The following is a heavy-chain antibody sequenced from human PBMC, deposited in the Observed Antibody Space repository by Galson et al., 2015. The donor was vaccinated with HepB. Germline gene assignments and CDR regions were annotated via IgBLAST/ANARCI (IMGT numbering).Heavy chain of an antibody. V-gene: IGHV1-18*01. Sequence: SVKVSCKASGYTFTSYGISWARQAPGQGLEWMGWISAYNGNTNYAQKLQGRVTMTTDTSTSTAYMELRSLRSDDTAVYYCARSAYYYDSSGYYPDYFDYWGQGTLVTVSS. CDR2: ISAYNGNT. D-gene: IGHD3-22*01. J-gene: IGHJ4*02. CDR3: ARSAYYYDSSGYYPDYFDY. CDR1: GYTFTSYG.